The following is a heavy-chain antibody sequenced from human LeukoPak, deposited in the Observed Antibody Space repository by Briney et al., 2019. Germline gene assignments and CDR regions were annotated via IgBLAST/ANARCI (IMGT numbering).Heavy chain of an antibody. CDR2: IYYSGST. CDR1: GGSISSYY. Sequence: SETLSLTCTVSGGSISSYYWSWIQQPPGKGLEWIGYIYYSGSTNYNPSLKSRVTISVDTSKNQFSLKLSSVTAADTAVYYCARSTVTTEDWFDPWGQGTLVTVSS. D-gene: IGHD4-17*01. V-gene: IGHV4-59*01. J-gene: IGHJ5*02. CDR3: ARSTVTTEDWFDP.